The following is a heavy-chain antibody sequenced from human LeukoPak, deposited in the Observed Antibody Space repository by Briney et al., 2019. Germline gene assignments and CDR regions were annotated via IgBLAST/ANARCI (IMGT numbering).Heavy chain of an antibody. CDR3: AKGNWRYFDY. CDR2: ISGSGGST. Sequence: GGSLRLSCAVSGFTFSTYSMSWVRQAPGKGLEWVSAISGSGGSTYYADSVKGRFTISRDNSKNTLYLQMNSLGADDTAVYYCAKGNWRYFDYWGQGTLVTVSS. D-gene: IGHD1-1*01. V-gene: IGHV3-23*01. J-gene: IGHJ4*02. CDR1: GFTFSTYS.